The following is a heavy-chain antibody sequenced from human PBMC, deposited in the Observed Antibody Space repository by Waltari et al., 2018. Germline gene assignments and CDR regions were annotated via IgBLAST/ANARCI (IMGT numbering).Heavy chain of an antibody. V-gene: IGHV1-18*01. CDR1: GYTLSSYG. CDR2: ISAYNGNT. D-gene: IGHD3-22*01. J-gene: IGHJ4*02. Sequence: QVQLVQSGAEVKKPGASVQVSCKASGYTLSSYGIRWVRQAPGQGLEWMGWISAYNGNTNYAQKLQGRVTMTTDTSTSTAYMELRSLRSDDTAVYYCARDLSSGYYLYYWGQGTLVTVSS. CDR3: ARDLSSGYYLYY.